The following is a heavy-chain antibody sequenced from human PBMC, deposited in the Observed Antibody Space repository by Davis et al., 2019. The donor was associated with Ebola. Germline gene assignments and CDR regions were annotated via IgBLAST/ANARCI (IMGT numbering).Heavy chain of an antibody. CDR3: ARSRLRFSYGVGY. J-gene: IGHJ4*02. D-gene: IGHD5-18*01. Sequence: MPSETLSLTCAVYGGSFSGYYWSWIRQPPGKGLEWIGEINHSGSTNYNPSLKSRVTISVGTSKNQFSLKLSSVTAADTAVYYCARSRLRFSYGVGYWGQGTLVTVSS. CDR2: INHSGST. CDR1: GGSFSGYY. V-gene: IGHV4-34*01.